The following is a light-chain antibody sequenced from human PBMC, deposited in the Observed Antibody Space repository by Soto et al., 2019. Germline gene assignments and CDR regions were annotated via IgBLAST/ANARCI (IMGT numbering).Light chain of an antibody. Sequence: DIQMTQSPSTLSASVGDRVTITCRASQSILTWLAWYQQKPGKAPKLLIYDASNLQSGVPSRFSGSVSGTEFTLTISSLQPDDFATYYCQQYNGYYRTFGQGTKVDIK. CDR3: QQYNGYYRT. V-gene: IGKV1-5*01. J-gene: IGKJ1*01. CDR1: QSILTW. CDR2: DAS.